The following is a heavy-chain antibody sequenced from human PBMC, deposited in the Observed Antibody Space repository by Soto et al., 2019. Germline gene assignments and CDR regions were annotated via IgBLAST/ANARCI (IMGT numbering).Heavy chain of an antibody. CDR1: GGTFSRST. Sequence: QVQLVQSGAEVKKPGSSVKVSCTASGGTFSRSTITWVRQAPGQGLEWMGGITPLFGTPNYAQRFQGRVTITADESTSTAYMELSSLRSEDTAMYYCARDGTLYDSSAYYYLYWCQGTLVTVSS. D-gene: IGHD3-22*01. V-gene: IGHV1-69*01. CDR3: ARDGTLYDSSAYYYLY. CDR2: ITPLFGTP. J-gene: IGHJ4*02.